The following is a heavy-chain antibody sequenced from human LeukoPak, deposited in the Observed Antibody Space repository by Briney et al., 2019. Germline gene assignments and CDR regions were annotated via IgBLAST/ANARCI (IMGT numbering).Heavy chain of an antibody. CDR2: ILYDGSIK. Sequence: GGSLRLSCAASGFTFSTYVMHWVRQAPGKGLEWVAFILYDGSIKYYADSVKGRFTISRDNSKNTFYLQMNSLRVEDTAVYYCARVLTYDSSGAAAFDIWGQGTMVTVSS. CDR1: GFTFSTYV. CDR3: ARVLTYDSSGAAAFDI. D-gene: IGHD3-22*01. V-gene: IGHV3-30*02. J-gene: IGHJ3*02.